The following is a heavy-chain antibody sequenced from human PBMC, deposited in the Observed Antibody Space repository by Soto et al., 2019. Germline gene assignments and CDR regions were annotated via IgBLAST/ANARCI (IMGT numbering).Heavy chain of an antibody. J-gene: IGHJ4*02. CDR2: IYWDDDK. D-gene: IGHD5-18*01. V-gene: IGHV2-5*02. CDR3: AHLVVAVVTYYFDY. CDR1: GFSLSTSGVG. Sequence: QITLKESGPTLVKPTQTLTLTCTFSGFSLSTSGVGVGWIRQPPGKALEWLAFIYWDDDKRYSPSLKSSLTIIKDTYKTQVVLRMTNMDPVDTATYNCAHLVVAVVTYYFDYWGQGTLVTVSS.